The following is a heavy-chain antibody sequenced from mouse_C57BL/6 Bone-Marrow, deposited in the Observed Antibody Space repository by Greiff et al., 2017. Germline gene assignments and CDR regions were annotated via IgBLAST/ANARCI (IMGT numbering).Heavy chain of an antibody. Sequence: VMLVESGPGLVAPSPSLSITCTVSGFLLTSYGVDWVRQPTGKGLEWPGVIWGGGSTNYNSALMSRLSISKDNSKSQVFLKMHSLQTDDTAMYYCATGGVPWFAYWGQGTLVTVSA. V-gene: IGHV2-9*01. J-gene: IGHJ3*01. CDR1: GFLLTSYG. CDR2: IWGGGST. CDR3: ATGGVPWFAY.